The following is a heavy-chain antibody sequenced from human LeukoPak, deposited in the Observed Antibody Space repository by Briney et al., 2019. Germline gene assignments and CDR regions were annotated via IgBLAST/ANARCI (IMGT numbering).Heavy chain of an antibody. CDR2: ISPDGSDK. J-gene: IGHJ4*02. Sequence: GGSLRLSCAASGFTFSNFWMNWVRQATGRGLEWVANISPDGSDKFYVDSVKGRFTISRDNAKNSVYLQMNSLTTEDTAVYYCSGRDSSRNPWAYWGQGTLVSVSS. CDR1: GFTFSNFW. CDR3: SGRDSSRNPWAY. D-gene: IGHD2-2*01. V-gene: IGHV3-7*01.